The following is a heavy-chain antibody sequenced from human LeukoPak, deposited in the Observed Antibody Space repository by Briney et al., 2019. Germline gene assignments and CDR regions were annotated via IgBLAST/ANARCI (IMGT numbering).Heavy chain of an antibody. CDR2: INPNSGGT. D-gene: IGHD4-17*01. V-gene: IGHV1-2*02. Sequence: ASVKVSCKASGYTFSGYYLHWVRQAPGQGLEWMGWINPNSGGTNYAQKFQGRVTMTRDTSISTAYMELSRLRSDDTAVYYCARVYGDYEGDYWGQGTLVTVSS. CDR1: GYTFSGYY. J-gene: IGHJ4*02. CDR3: ARVYGDYEGDY.